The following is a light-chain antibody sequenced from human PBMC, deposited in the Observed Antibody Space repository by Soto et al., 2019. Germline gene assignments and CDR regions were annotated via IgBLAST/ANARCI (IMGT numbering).Light chain of an antibody. J-gene: IGKJ5*01. Sequence: EVVLTQSPVTLSLSPGERATLSCRASQSFRGLLAWYQQKPGQAPRLLISDAYNRATGIPPTFSGSGTGTDFTLTISSLEPEDSAVYYCKQRHMWPITFGQGTRLEIK. V-gene: IGKV3-11*01. CDR1: QSFRGL. CDR3: KQRHMWPIT. CDR2: DAY.